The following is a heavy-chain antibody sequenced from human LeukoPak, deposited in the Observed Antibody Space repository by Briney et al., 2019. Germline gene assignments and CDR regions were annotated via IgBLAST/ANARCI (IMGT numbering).Heavy chain of an antibody. V-gene: IGHV4-59*08. CDR3: ARHRYSSGWSDY. CDR1: GGSISSYY. CDR2: IYYSGST. D-gene: IGHD6-19*01. Sequence: PSETLSLTCTVSGGSISSYYWSWIRQPPGKGLEWIGYIYYSGSTNYNPSLKSRVTISVDTSKNQFSLKLSSVTAADTAVYYCARHRYSSGWSDYWGQGTLVTVSS. J-gene: IGHJ4*02.